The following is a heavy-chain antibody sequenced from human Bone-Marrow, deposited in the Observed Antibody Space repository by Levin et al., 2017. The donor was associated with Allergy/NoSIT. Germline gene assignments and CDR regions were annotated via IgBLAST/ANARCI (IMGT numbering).Heavy chain of an antibody. D-gene: IGHD6-13*01. V-gene: IGHV3-48*03. CDR3: AGKPLSSWLYWYFDV. CDR2: ISGSGNTI. Sequence: SCKASGYTFTSYYLHWVRQAPGKGLEWISYISGSGNTIYYADSVKGRFTISRDNAKNSLYLQVNSLRAEDTAVYYCAGKPLSSWLYWYFDVWGRGTLVTVSS. CDR1: GYTFTSYY. J-gene: IGHJ2*01.